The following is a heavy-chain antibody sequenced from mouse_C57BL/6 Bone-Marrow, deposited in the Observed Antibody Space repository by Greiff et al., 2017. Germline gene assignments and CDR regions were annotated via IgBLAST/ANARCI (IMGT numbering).Heavy chain of an antibody. CDR1: GYTFTSYD. J-gene: IGHJ1*03. D-gene: IGHD1-1*02. CDR2: IYPRDGST. CDR3: ASGPTMVGDWYFDV. Sequence: QVQLQQSGPELVKPGASVKLSCKASGYTFTSYDINWVKQRPGPGLEWIGWIYPRDGSTKYNEKFKGTATLTVDPSSSTAYMELHSLTSEDSAVYFCASGPTMVGDWYFDVWGTGTTVTVSS. V-gene: IGHV1-85*01.